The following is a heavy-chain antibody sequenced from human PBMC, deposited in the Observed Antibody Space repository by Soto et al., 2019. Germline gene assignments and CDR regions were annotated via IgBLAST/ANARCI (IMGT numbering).Heavy chain of an antibody. CDR2: IYPGDSDT. Sequence: PGESLKISYKGSGYSFTSYWIGWVRQMPGKGLEWMGIIYPGDSDTRYSPSFQGQVTISADKSISTAYLQWSSLKASDTAMYYCARPRAVAGNYYYSGMDVGGQGTTVPVS. D-gene: IGHD6-19*01. J-gene: IGHJ6*02. CDR3: ARPRAVAGNYYYSGMDV. V-gene: IGHV5-51*01. CDR1: GYSFTSYW.